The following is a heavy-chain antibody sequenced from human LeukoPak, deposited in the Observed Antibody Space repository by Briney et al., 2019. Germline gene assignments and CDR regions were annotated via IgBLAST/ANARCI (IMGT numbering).Heavy chain of an antibody. D-gene: IGHD2-21*01. Sequence: SETLSLTCTVSGGSISSYYWSWIRQPPGKGLEWIGYIYYSGSTNYNPSLKSRVTISVDTSKNQFSLKLSSVTAADTAVYYCARQVARIAAFDIWGQGTMVTVSS. J-gene: IGHJ3*02. CDR1: GGSISSYY. CDR2: IYYSGST. V-gene: IGHV4-59*08. CDR3: ARQVARIAAFDI.